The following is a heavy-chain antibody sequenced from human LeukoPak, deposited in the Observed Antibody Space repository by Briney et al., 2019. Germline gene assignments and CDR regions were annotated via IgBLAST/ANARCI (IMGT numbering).Heavy chain of an antibody. J-gene: IGHJ6*02. V-gene: IGHV4-59*01. CDR2: IYYSGST. CDR1: GGSISSYY. CDR3: ARDLGPIYYYGSGSDYNPDYYYYGMDV. Sequence: PSETLSLTCTVSGGSISSYYWSWIRQPPGKGLEWIGYIYYSGSTNYNPSLKSRVTISVDTSKNQFSLKLSSVTAADTAVYYCARDLGPIYYYGSGSDYNPDYYYYGMDVWGQGTTVTVSS. D-gene: IGHD3-10*01.